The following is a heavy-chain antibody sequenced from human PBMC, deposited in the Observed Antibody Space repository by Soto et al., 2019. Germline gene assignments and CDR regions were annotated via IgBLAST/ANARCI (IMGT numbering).Heavy chain of an antibody. D-gene: IGHD2-15*01. V-gene: IGHV2-5*01. CDR3: TLRQDSSTGLIY. CDR2: AY. CDR1: GFPLTTRGMT. Sequence: SGPTLVNPTQTLTPTCTVSGFPLTTRGMTLGWIRQPPGKAPEWLALAYQYSPSLQNRLTFTKDTSKNQVVLAMADVDPGDTATYYCTLRQDSSTGLIYWGQGIQVTVSS. J-gene: IGHJ1*01.